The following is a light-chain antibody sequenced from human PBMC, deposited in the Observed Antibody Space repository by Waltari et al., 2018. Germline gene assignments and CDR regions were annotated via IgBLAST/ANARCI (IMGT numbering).Light chain of an antibody. V-gene: IGKV3-11*01. CDR3: QLRSNWRIT. CDR1: QSVNRA. CDR2: DAS. J-gene: IGKJ5*01. Sequence: EIVLTQSPATLSLSPGERVTLSCRASQSVNRALAWYQQKPGQAPRLLIYDASNRATGIPARFSGRGSGTDFTLTISSLEAEDFGVYYCQLRSNWRITFGQGTRLEIK.